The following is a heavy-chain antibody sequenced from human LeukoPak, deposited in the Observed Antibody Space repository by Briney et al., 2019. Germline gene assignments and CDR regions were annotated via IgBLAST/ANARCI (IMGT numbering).Heavy chain of an antibody. J-gene: IGHJ3*01. Sequence: GGSLRLSCAASGFTFDDYAMHWVRQAPGKGLEWVSGISWNSGSIGYADSVKGRFTISRDNAKNSLYLQMNSLRAEDTALYYCAKDRGVGAIQLWGQGTMVTVSS. CDR1: GFTFDDYA. CDR2: ISWNSGSI. V-gene: IGHV3-9*01. D-gene: IGHD1-26*01. CDR3: AKDRGVGAIQL.